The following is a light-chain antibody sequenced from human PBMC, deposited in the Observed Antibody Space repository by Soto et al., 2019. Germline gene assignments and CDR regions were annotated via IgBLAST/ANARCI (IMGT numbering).Light chain of an antibody. CDR2: DTS. CDR3: QKRVNWTVYI. CDR1: QSVRMF. V-gene: IGKV3-11*01. Sequence: EIVLTQSPGTLSLSPGDRATLSCRASQSVRMFLAWYQQKPGQAPRLLIYDTSNRATGIPARFSGSGSGTDFTSSNSSLLTEDFAVFYCQKRVNWTVYIFGQGTKMEIK. J-gene: IGKJ2*01.